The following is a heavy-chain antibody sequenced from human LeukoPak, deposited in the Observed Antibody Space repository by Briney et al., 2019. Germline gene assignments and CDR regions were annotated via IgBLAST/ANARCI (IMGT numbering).Heavy chain of an antibody. J-gene: IGHJ4*02. D-gene: IGHD5-18*01. CDR2: IWYDGSNK. CDR3: ARGYSYGPEAAPDY. V-gene: IGHV3-33*01. Sequence: GGSLRLSFAASGFTFSSYGMHWVRQAPGKGLEWVAVIWYDGSNKYYADSVKGRFTISRDNSKNTLYLQMNSLRAEDTAVYYCARGYSYGPEAAPDYWGQGTLVTVSS. CDR1: GFTFSSYG.